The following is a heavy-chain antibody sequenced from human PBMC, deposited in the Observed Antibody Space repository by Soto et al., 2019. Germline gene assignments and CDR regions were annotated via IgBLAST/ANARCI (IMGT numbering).Heavy chain of an antibody. J-gene: IGHJ4*02. CDR3: ASVNDPDDY. D-gene: IGHD1-1*01. V-gene: IGHV3-74*01. CDR1: GFAFSRDW. CDR2: INDVATRT. Sequence: EVHLVESGGGLVQPGGSLRRSCAASGFAFSRDWMPWVRQAPGGALRWVSRINDVATRTHYADSVKGRCTVPTHNAKNPASLQMHSPRAEDTALYYCASVNDPDDYWGQGTLVIVSS.